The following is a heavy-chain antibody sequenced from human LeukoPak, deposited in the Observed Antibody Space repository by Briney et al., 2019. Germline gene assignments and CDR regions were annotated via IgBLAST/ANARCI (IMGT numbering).Heavy chain of an antibody. CDR1: GLSRSTSGVG. CDR3: ARRPPTYSNTLYSFDS. CDR2: NYWDDDK. Sequence: SGPTLVEPTQALALTCTVSGLSRSTSGVGGGWIGQPPVRAVEWLALNYWDDDKRYIPALKSRLTITKDTTRNQGVLTMTNMHPVDTATYYCARRPPTYSNTLYSFDSWGQGTLVIVSS. V-gene: IGHV2-5*02. D-gene: IGHD5-18*01. J-gene: IGHJ4*02.